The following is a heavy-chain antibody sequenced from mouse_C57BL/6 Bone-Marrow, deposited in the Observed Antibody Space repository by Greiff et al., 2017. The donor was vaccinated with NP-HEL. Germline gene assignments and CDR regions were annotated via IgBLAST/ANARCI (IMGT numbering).Heavy chain of an antibody. D-gene: IGHD2-5*01. CDR3: TRGAYYSNYAWFAY. CDR1: GFTFSSYA. V-gene: IGHV5-9-1*02. CDR2: ISSGGDYI. Sequence: EVKVVESGEGLVKPGGSLKLSCAASGFTFSSYAMSWVRQTPEKRLEWVAYISSGGDYIYYADTVKGRFTISRDNARNTLYLQMSSLKSEDTAMYYCTRGAYYSNYAWFAYWGQGTLVTVSA. J-gene: IGHJ3*01.